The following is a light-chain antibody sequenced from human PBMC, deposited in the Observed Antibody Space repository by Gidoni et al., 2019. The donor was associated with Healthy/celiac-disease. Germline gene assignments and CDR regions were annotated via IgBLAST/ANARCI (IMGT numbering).Light chain of an antibody. Sequence: DRVTITCRASQSISSYLNWYQQKPGKAPKLLIYAASSLQSGVPSRFSGSGSGTDFTLTISSLQPEDFATYYCQQSYSTPRTFGQXTKVEIK. CDR1: QSISSY. CDR2: AAS. J-gene: IGKJ1*01. V-gene: IGKV1-39*01. CDR3: QQSYSTPRT.